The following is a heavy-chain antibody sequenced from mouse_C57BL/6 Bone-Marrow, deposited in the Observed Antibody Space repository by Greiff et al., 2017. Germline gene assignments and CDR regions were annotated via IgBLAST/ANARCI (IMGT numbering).Heavy chain of an antibody. Sequence: DVKLVESGGGLVQPGGSMKLSCVASGFTFSNYWMNWVRQSPEKGLEWVAQIRLKSDNYATHYAESVKGRFTISRDDSKSSVYLQMNNLRAEDTGIYYCTAPYYYYFDYWGQGTTLTVSS. CDR1: GFTFSNYW. J-gene: IGHJ2*01. CDR3: TAPYYYYFDY. D-gene: IGHD1-1*01. V-gene: IGHV6-3*01. CDR2: IRLKSDNYAT.